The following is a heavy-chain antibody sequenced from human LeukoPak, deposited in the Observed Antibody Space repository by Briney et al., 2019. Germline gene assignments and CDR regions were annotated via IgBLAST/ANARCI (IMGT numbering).Heavy chain of an antibody. D-gene: IGHD6-25*01. CDR2: TYYRSKWYI. Sequence: SQTLSLTCDISGDSVSINSAAWNWIRQSPSRGLEWLGRTYYRSKWYIYYAVSVKSRIIINPDTSKNQFSLQLNSVTPDDTAVYYCARSYSGRIDYWGQGTLVTVSS. V-gene: IGHV6-1*01. CDR1: GDSVSINSAA. J-gene: IGHJ4*02. CDR3: ARSYSGRIDY.